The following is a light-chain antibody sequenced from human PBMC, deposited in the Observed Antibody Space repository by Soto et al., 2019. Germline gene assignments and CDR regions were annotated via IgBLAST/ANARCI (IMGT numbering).Light chain of an antibody. Sequence: EIQMTQPPSSLSAPVGDRATFPSRTSQTITTSLDWYRKKPGKDPDILIYAASSLQSGIPARFGGRGSGTDFNLTISGLQSEDFAAYYCQQNYSRPITFGQGTKLDIK. CDR2: AAS. V-gene: IGKV1-39*01. CDR3: QQNYSRPIT. CDR1: QTITTS. J-gene: IGKJ5*01.